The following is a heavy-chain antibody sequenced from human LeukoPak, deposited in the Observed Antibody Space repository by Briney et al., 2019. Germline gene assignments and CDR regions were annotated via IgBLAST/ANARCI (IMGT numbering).Heavy chain of an antibody. D-gene: IGHD3-10*01. CDR2: ISSSSSTI. CDR1: GFTFSSYS. J-gene: IGHJ4*02. Sequence: GRSLRLSCAASGFTFSSYSMNWVRQAPGKGLEWVSYISSSSSTIYYADSVKGRFTISRDNAKNSLYLQMNSLRAEDTAAYYCARDAVPVLLWFGESDYWGQGTLVTVSS. V-gene: IGHV3-48*04. CDR3: ARDAVPVLLWFGESDY.